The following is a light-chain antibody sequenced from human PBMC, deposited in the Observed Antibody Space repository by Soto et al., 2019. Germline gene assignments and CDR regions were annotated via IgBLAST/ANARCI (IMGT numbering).Light chain of an antibody. J-gene: IGLJ1*01. CDR1: SSDVGGYNY. Sequence: QSVLTQPASVSGSPGQSITISCTGTSSDVGGYNYVSWYQQHPGKAPQLMIYAVKDRPSGVSSRFSGSKSGNTASLTISGLQAEDEADYYCSSYTSSSTLFGTGTKVTVL. CDR2: AVK. V-gene: IGLV2-14*01. CDR3: SSYTSSSTL.